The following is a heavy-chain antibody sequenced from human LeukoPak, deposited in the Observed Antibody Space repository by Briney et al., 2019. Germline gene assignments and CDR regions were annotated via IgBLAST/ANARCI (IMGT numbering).Heavy chain of an antibody. CDR2: ISFDGVNT. V-gene: IGHV3-30*04. CDR3: ARGSHYYYMDV. D-gene: IGHD2-15*01. Sequence: PGRSLRLSCAASGFTFSTYAIHWVRQAPGKGLEWVAVISFDGVNTFYADSVKGRFTISRDNAKNSLYLQMNSLRAEDTAVYYCARGSHYYYMDVWGKGTTVTISS. CDR1: GFTFSTYA. J-gene: IGHJ6*03.